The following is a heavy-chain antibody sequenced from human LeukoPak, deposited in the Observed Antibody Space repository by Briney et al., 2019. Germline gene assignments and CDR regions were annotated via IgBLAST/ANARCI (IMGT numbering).Heavy chain of an antibody. CDR1: GFTFSNYYW. J-gene: IGHJ4*02. Sequence: GRSLRLSCAASGFTFSNYYWMHWVRQAPGKGVVWVSRINSDGSSTSYADSVKGRFTISRDNAKNTLYLQMNTPRAEDTAVYYCARDRRETYCGGDCYSGSIDYWGQGTLVTVSS. D-gene: IGHD2-21*02. CDR2: INSDGSST. CDR3: ARDRRETYCGGDCYSGSIDY. V-gene: IGHV3-74*01.